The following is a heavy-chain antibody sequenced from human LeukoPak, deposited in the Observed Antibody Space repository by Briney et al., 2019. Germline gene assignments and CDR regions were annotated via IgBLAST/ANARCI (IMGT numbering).Heavy chain of an antibody. CDR2: ISGSGGST. V-gene: IGHV3-23*01. Sequence: PGGSLRLSCAASGFTFSSYDMSWVRQPPGKGLEWVSAISGSGGSTYYADSVKGRFTISRDNSKNTLYLQMNSLRAEDTAVYYCAKMDQLLDLFDYGGQETLVTVSS. D-gene: IGHD2-2*01. CDR1: GFTFSSYD. CDR3: AKMDQLLDLFDY. J-gene: IGHJ4*02.